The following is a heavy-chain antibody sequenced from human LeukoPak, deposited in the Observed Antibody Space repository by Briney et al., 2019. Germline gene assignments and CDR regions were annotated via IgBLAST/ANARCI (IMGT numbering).Heavy chain of an antibody. Sequence: PGGSLRLSCAVSGFSISNYWMTWVRQAPGKGLEWVANIKQDGSEKNYVDSVKGRFTISRDNAKNSVFLQMNSLRVEDTAVYYCAKVDVWGQGTTVTVS. V-gene: IGHV3-7*01. J-gene: IGHJ6*02. CDR1: GFSISNYW. CDR2: IKQDGSEK. CDR3: AKVDV.